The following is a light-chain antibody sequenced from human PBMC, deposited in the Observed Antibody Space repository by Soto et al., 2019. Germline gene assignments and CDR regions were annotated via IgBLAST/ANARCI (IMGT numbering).Light chain of an antibody. J-gene: IGKJ4*02. Sequence: EIVMTQSPATLSVSPGERATLSCRASQSTNNYLAWYQQKPGQAPRLLIDGASTRATGIPARLSGSGSGTEFTLTISSLQSEDFAVYYCQQYNNWPLTFGGGTKVDIK. V-gene: IGKV3-15*01. CDR2: GAS. CDR3: QQYNNWPLT. CDR1: QSTNNY.